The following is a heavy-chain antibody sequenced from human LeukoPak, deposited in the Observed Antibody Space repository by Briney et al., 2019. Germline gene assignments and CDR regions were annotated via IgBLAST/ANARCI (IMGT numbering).Heavy chain of an antibody. CDR2: IYYSGST. J-gene: IGHJ4*02. Sequence: SETLSLTCTVSGGSISSYYWSWIRQPPGKGLEWIGYIYYSGSTNHNPSLKSRVTISVDTSKNQFSLKLSSVTAADTAVYYCVRTSVAGSSRFDYWGQGTLVTVSS. V-gene: IGHV4-59*01. CDR3: VRTSVAGSSRFDY. CDR1: GGSISSYY. D-gene: IGHD6-6*01.